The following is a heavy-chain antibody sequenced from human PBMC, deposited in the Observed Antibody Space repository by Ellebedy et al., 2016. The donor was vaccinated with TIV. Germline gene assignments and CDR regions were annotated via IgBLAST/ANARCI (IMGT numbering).Heavy chain of an antibody. CDR2: ISWNSGSI. D-gene: IGHD1-26*01. CDR3: AKDIWGSGRDYYGMDV. J-gene: IGHJ6*02. Sequence: SLKISXAASGFTFDDYAMHWVRQAPGKGLEWVSGISWNSGSIGYADSVKGRFTISRDNAKNSLYLQMNSLRAEDTALYYCAKDIWGSGRDYYGMDVWGQGTTVTVSS. V-gene: IGHV3-9*01. CDR1: GFTFDDYA.